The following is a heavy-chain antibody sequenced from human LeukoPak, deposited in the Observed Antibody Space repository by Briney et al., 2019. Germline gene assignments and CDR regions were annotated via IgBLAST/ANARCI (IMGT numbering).Heavy chain of an antibody. V-gene: IGHV4-34*01. CDR3: ARLTGYSSESWFDP. Sequence: SETLSLTCAVYGGSFSGYYWSWIRQPPGKGLEWIGEINHSGSTNSNPSLKSRVTISVDTSKNQFSLKLSSVTAADTAVYYCARLTGYSSESWFDPWGQGTLVTVSS. D-gene: IGHD3-9*01. J-gene: IGHJ5*02. CDR2: INHSGST. CDR1: GGSFSGYY.